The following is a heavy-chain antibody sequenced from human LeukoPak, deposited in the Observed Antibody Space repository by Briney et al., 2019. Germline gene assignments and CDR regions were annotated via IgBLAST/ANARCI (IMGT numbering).Heavy chain of an antibody. Sequence: IPSQTLSLTCAVSGGSISSGGYSWSWIRQPPGKGLEWIGYICHSGSTYYNPSLKSRVTISVDRSKNQFSLKLSSVTAADTAVYYCARGDYGGYYFDYWGQGTLVTVSS. V-gene: IGHV4-30-2*01. CDR2: ICHSGST. J-gene: IGHJ4*02. CDR3: ARGDYGGYYFDY. CDR1: GGSISSGGYS. D-gene: IGHD4-17*01.